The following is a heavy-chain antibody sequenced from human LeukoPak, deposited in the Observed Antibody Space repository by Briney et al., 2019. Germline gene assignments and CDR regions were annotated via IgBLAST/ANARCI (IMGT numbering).Heavy chain of an antibody. CDR3: ARESWGGYSSGWYGY. V-gene: IGHV1-3*01. D-gene: IGHD6-19*01. Sequence: ASVKVSCKASGYTFTSYAMHWVRQAPGQRLEWMGWINAGNGNTKYSQKFQGRVTITRDTSASTAYMELSCLRSEDTAVYYCARESWGGYSSGWYGYWGQGTLVTVSS. CDR1: GYTFTSYA. CDR2: INAGNGNT. J-gene: IGHJ4*02.